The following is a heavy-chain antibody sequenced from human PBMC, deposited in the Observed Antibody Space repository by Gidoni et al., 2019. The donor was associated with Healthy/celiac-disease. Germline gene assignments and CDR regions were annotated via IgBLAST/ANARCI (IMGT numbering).Heavy chain of an antibody. Sequence: QLFGSVVGVFQPGMSMRLSCAASGFTFSTYAKHWVRQSPGKGLEWVAVISYDGRNKYYADSVKGRFTISRDNSKNTQYLQMNRLRAEDTAVYYCARDEGWLVTYYYSMDVWGKGTTVTVSS. CDR2: ISYDGRNK. V-gene: IGHV3-30*04. D-gene: IGHD6-19*01. CDR3: ARDEGWLVTYYYSMDV. CDR1: GFTFSTYA. J-gene: IGHJ6*03.